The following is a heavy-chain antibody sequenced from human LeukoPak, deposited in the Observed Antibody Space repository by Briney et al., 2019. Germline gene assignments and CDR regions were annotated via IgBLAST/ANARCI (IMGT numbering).Heavy chain of an antibody. CDR1: GYTFTSYG. D-gene: IGHD3-22*01. V-gene: IGHV1-18*01. Sequence: ASVKVSCKASGYTFTSYGISWVRQAPGQGLEWMGWISAYNGNTNYAQKLQGRVTMTTDTSTSTAYMELRSLRSDDTTVYYCARDIYDSSGGDAFDIWGQGTMATVSS. CDR2: ISAYNGNT. CDR3: ARDIYDSSGGDAFDI. J-gene: IGHJ3*02.